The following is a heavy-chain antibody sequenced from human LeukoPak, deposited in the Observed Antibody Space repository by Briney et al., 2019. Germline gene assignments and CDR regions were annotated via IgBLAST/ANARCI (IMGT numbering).Heavy chain of an antibody. J-gene: IGHJ4*02. V-gene: IGHV3-23*01. CDR3: ARGNIAARPWVY. D-gene: IGHD6-6*01. CDR1: GFTFSSYA. CDR2: ISGSGGST. Sequence: GGSLRLSCAASGFTFSSYAMSWVRQAPGKGLEWVSAISGSGGSTYYADSVEGRFTISRDNSKNTLYLQMNSLRAEDTALYYCARGNIAARPWVYWGQGTLVTVSS.